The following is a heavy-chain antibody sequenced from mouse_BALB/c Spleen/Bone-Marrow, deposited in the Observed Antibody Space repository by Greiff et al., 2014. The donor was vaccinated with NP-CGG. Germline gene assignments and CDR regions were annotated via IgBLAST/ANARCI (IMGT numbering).Heavy chain of an antibody. J-gene: IGHJ4*01. CDR3: TTYYYYAMDY. V-gene: IGHV1S22*01. CDR1: DYTFTSYW. CDR2: IYPGSGST. D-gene: IGHD1-1*01. Sequence: LQQSGSELVRPGASVKLSCKASDYTFTSYWMHWVKQRHGQGLEWIGNIYPGSGSTNYDEKFKSKGTLTVDTSSSTAYMHLSSLTSEDSAVYYCTTYYYYAMDYWGQGTSVTVSS.